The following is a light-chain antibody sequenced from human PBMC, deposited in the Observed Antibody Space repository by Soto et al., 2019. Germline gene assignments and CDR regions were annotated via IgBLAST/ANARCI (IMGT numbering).Light chain of an antibody. J-gene: IGLJ1*01. V-gene: IGLV2-14*01. CDR3: SSYTISSSSPFYV. CDR2: DVS. CDR1: SSDVGGYKY. Sequence: QSALTQPASVSGSPGQSITISCTGTSSDVGGYKYVSWYQQHPGKAPKLMIHDVSNRPSGVSTRFSGSKSGNTASLTISGLQAEDEADYYCSSYTISSSSPFYVFGTGTKLTVL.